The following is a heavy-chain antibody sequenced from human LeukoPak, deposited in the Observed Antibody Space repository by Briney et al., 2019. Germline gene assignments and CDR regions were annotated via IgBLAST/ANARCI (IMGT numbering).Heavy chain of an antibody. CDR2: IYYSGST. V-gene: IGHV4-59*01. CDR1: GGSISSYY. Sequence: SETLSLTCTVSGGSISSYYWSWIRQPPGKGLEWIGYIYYSGSTNYNPSLKSRVTTSVDTSKNQFSLKLSSVTAADTAVYYCARAEAYCGGDCFNFDYWGQGTLVTVSS. D-gene: IGHD2-21*02. J-gene: IGHJ4*02. CDR3: ARAEAYCGGDCFNFDY.